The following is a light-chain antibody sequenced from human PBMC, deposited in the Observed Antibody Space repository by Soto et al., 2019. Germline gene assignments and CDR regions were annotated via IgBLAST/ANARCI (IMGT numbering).Light chain of an antibody. CDR2: AAS. V-gene: IGKV1-39*01. CDR1: QTISNY. CDR3: QQAYKSPLT. Sequence: DIQMTQSPSSLSASVGDRVTIICRASQTISNYVNWYQQEPGEAPKLLIHAASSMQGEVPSRFSGSGSGTDFTLTISSLQPEDFATYYCQQAYKSPLTFGGGTKVEI. J-gene: IGKJ4*01.